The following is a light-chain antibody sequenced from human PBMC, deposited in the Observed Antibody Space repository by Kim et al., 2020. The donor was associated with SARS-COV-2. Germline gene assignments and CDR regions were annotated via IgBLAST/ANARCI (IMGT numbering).Light chain of an antibody. CDR1: QTVGSTS. CDR2: GVY. CDR3: QHYAGSPPMYT. Sequence: EILLTQSPATLSLSPGERATLSCRASQTVGSTSLAWYQQKPGQAPRLLIYGVYKRATGIPDRFSGSGSETGFTLTISRLEPEDFALYYCQHYAGSPPMYTFGQGTKLEI. J-gene: IGKJ2*01. V-gene: IGKV3-20*01.